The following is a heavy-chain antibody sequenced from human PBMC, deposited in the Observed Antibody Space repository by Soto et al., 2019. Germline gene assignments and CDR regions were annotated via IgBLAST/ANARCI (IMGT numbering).Heavy chain of an antibody. V-gene: IGHV4-34*01. Sequence: QVQLQQWGAGLLKPSETLSLTCAVYGGSFSGYYWSWIRQPPGKGLEWIGEIKHSGSTNYNPSLKRRVPISVDTSKNQFSLKLSSVPAAGTAVYYCARRRGGGLRFFDYWGQGTLVTVSS. CDR1: GGSFSGYY. J-gene: IGHJ4*02. CDR2: IKHSGST. D-gene: IGHD5-12*01. CDR3: ARRRGGGLRFFDY.